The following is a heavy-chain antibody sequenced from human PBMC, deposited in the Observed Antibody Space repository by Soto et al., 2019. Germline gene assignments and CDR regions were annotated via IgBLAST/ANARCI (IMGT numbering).Heavy chain of an antibody. V-gene: IGHV3-30-3*01. CDR1: GFIFTNYA. Sequence: QVQLVESGGGVAHPGKSLRLSCEASGFIFTNYAMHWVRQAPGRGLEWVAVISSNGGNADSADSVKGRFTISKDNSKNTVFLRMDSLRPVDSAIYYCARDRSFGTSAYYSWDLWGQGTLVTVSS. CDR2: ISSNGGNA. D-gene: IGHD3-22*01. CDR3: ARDRSFGTSAYYSWDL. J-gene: IGHJ5*02.